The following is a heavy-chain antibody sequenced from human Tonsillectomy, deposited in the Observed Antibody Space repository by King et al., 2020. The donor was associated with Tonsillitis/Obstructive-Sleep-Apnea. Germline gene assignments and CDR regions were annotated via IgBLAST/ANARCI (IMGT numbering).Heavy chain of an antibody. CDR1: GGSFSGYY. J-gene: IGHJ4*02. Sequence: VQLQQWGAGLLKPSETLSLTCAVYGGSFSGYYWSWIRQPPGKGLEWIGEINHSGSTNYNPSLKSRVTISVDTSKNQFSLKLSSVTAADTAVYYCARGLSSQVVPEDYWGQGTLVTVSS. D-gene: IGHD2-2*01. CDR3: ARGLSSQVVPEDY. V-gene: IGHV4-34*01. CDR2: INHSGST.